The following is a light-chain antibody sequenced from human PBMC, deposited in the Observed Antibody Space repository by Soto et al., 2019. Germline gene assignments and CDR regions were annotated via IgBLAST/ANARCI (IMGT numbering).Light chain of an antibody. CDR1: QSVSSN. V-gene: IGKV3D-15*01. Sequence: EIVMTQSPATLSVSPGERATLSCRASQSVSSNLAWYQQKPGQAPRLLIYAASTRATGIPARFSGSGSGTEITLTISSLQSDDFAVYCCQQYNNWPTFGQGTKLEIK. CDR2: AAS. CDR3: QQYNNWPT. J-gene: IGKJ2*01.